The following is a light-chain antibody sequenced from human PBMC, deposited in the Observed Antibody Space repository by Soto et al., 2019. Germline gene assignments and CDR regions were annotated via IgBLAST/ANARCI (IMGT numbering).Light chain of an antibody. CDR1: GSDVGSYTL. Sequence: QSVLTQPASVSGSPGQSVTISCTGTGSDVGSYTLVSWYQQDPGKAPRLIIYEATKRPSGVSHRFSGSKSDNTASLTISNRQPEDEAEYYCCSYAATNTWVFGGGTKLTVL. J-gene: IGLJ3*02. CDR3: CSYAATNTWV. CDR2: EAT. V-gene: IGLV2-23*01.